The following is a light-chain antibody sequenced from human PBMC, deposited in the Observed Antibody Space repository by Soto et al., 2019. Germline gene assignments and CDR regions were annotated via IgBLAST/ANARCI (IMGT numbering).Light chain of an antibody. CDR3: SSYTTSNTRQIV. CDR1: SSDDGCYNY. CDR2: DVS. J-gene: IGLJ1*01. Sequence: QSVLTQPASGTRAPGQSITFSCTGTSSDDGCYNYFSLYQQHPGKAPKFKIYDVSNRPSGVSNRFSGSKSGNTASLTISGLQAEDEADYYCSSYTTSNTRQIVFGTGTKVTVL. V-gene: IGLV2-14*01.